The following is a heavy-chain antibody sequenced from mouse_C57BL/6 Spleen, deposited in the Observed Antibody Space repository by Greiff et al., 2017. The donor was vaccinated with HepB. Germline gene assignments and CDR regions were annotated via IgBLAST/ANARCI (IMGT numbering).Heavy chain of an antibody. CDR3: ARDYGSLYYFDY. V-gene: IGHV1-4*01. J-gene: IGHJ2*01. D-gene: IGHD1-1*01. CDR1: GYTFTSYT. CDR2: INPSSGYT. Sequence: VQLQQSGAELARPGASVKMSCKASGYTFTSYTMHWVNQRPGQGLEWIGYINPSSGYTKYNQKFKDKATLTADQSSSTAYMQLSSLTSEDSAVYYCARDYGSLYYFDYWGQGTTLTVSS.